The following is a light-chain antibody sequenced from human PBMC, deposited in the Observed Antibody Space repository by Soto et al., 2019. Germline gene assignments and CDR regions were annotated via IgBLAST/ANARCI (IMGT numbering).Light chain of an antibody. CDR3: QQYSVRPPPT. J-gene: IGKJ5*01. V-gene: IGKV3-15*01. Sequence: EVVMTSSLASLSVSPGERGTLDCRSSQSVGRGLAWYQQKPGQSPRLLIYDACTRATGIPARFSGSGSGTEFTLTISSLQSEDFAVYYCQQYSVRPPPTFGQGTRLEIE. CDR1: QSVGRG. CDR2: DAC.